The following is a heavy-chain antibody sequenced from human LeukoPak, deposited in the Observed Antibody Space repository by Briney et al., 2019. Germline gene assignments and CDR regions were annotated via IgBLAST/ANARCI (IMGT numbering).Heavy chain of an antibody. J-gene: IGHJ4*02. CDR1: GGSISSYY. V-gene: IGHV4-59*08. CDR2: VYYSGST. D-gene: IGHD1-26*01. CDR3: ARHGGGTYLQY. Sequence: PSETLSLTCTVSGGSISSYYWSWIRQPPGRGLEWIGYVYYSGSTNYNSSLKSRVTISVDTSENQFSLNLRSVTAADTAVYYCARHGGGTYLQYWGQGALVIVSA.